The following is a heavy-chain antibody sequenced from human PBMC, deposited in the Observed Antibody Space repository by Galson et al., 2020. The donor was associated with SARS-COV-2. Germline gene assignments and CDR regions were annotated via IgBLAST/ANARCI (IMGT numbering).Heavy chain of an antibody. CDR2: ISYDGSNK. J-gene: IGHJ6*02. CDR3: AKDGVALNDYGSGSYALNYYYYGMDV. V-gene: IGHV3-30*18. D-gene: IGHD3-10*01. CDR1: GFTFSSYG. Sequence: QLGESLKISCAASGFTFSSYGMHWVRQAPGQGLEWVAVISYDGSNKYYADSVKGRFTISRDNSKNTLYLQMNSLRAEDTAVYYCAKDGVALNDYGSGSYALNYYYYGMDVWGQGTTVTVSS.